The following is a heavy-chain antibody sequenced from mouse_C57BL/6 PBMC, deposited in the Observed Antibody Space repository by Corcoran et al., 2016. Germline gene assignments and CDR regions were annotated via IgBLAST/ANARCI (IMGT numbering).Heavy chain of an antibody. CDR2: INPYNGGT. D-gene: IGHD1-1*01. Sequence: EVQLQQSGPVLVKPGASVKMSCKASGYTFTDYYMNWVKQSHGKSLEWIGFINPYNGGTSYNQKFKGKATLTVDKSSSTAYMELNSLTSEDSAVYYCARNPTVVATPDYWGQGTTLTVSS. CDR1: GYTFTDYY. CDR3: ARNPTVVATPDY. J-gene: IGHJ2*01. V-gene: IGHV1-19*01.